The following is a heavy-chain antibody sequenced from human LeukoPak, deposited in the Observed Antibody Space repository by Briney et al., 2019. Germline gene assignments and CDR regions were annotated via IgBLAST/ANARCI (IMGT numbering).Heavy chain of an antibody. D-gene: IGHD4-17*01. Sequence: SETLSLTCTVSGGSITGYCWSWIRQPPGEGLEWIGYICNSGSTNYNPSLKSRVNISVDTSKNQFSLKLSSVTAADTAVYYCARDDYGDYFDYWGQGTLVTVSS. V-gene: IGHV4-59*08. J-gene: IGHJ4*02. CDR3: ARDDYGDYFDY. CDR1: GGSITGYC. CDR2: ICNSGST.